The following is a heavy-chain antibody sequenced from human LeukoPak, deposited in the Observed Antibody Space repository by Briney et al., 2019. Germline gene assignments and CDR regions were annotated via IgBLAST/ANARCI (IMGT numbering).Heavy chain of an antibody. V-gene: IGHV1-2*06. Sequence: GASVKVSCKASGYTFTGYYMHWVRQAPGQGLEWMGRINPNSGGTNYAQKFQGRVTMTRDTSTSTVYMELSSLRSEDTAVYYCARERGAFDIWGQGTMVTVSS. CDR2: INPNSGGT. D-gene: IGHD3-10*01. CDR1: GYTFTGYY. CDR3: ARERGAFDI. J-gene: IGHJ3*02.